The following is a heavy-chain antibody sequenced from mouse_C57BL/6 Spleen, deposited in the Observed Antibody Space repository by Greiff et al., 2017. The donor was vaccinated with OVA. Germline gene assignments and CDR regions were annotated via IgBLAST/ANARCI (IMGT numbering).Heavy chain of an antibody. V-gene: IGHV1-55*01. Sequence: QVQLQQPGAELVKPGASVKMSCKASGYTFTSYWITWVKQRPGQGLEWIGDIYPGSGSTNYNEKFKSKATLTVDTSSSTAYMQLSSLTSEDSAVYYCAREGATTVDRDYWGQGTTLTVSS. CDR2: IYPGSGST. J-gene: IGHJ2*01. D-gene: IGHD1-1*01. CDR1: GYTFTSYW. CDR3: AREGATTVDRDY.